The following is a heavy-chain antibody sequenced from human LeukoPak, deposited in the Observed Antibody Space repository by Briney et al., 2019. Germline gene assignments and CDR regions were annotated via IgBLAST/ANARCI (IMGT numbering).Heavy chain of an antibody. CDR2: ISAYNGNT. V-gene: IGHV1-18*01. D-gene: IGHD3-22*01. Sequence: ASVKVSCKASGYTFTSYGISWVRQAPGQGLEWMGWISAYNGNTNYAQKLQGRVTMTTDTSTSTAYMELRSLRSDDTAVYYCARSLIDSSGYYPLYFDYWGRGTLVTVSS. CDR3: ARSLIDSSGYYPLYFDY. J-gene: IGHJ4*02. CDR1: GYTFTSYG.